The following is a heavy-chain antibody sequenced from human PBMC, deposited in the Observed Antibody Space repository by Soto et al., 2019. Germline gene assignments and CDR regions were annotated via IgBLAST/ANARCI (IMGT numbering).Heavy chain of an antibody. CDR2: ISGSGLST. CDR1: GFTISSYA. CDR3: AKMTTRRFDY. V-gene: IGHV3-23*01. Sequence: PGGSLRLSCAASGFTISSYAMSWVRQAPGKGLEWVSGISGSGLSTNYADSVKGRFTISRDNSKNTLYLQMNSLRAEDTAVYYCAKMTTRRFDYWGQGTLVTVSS. D-gene: IGHD4-17*01. J-gene: IGHJ4*02.